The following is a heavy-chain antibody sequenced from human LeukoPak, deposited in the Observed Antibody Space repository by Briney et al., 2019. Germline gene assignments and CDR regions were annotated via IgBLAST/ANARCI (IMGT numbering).Heavy chain of an antibody. CDR1: GGSFSGYY. D-gene: IGHD3-3*01. Sequence: SETLSLTCAVYGGSFSGYYWSWIRQPPGKGLEWIGEINHSGSTYYNPSLKSRVTVSVDTSKNQFSLKLSSVTAADTAVYYCASRPYDFWSGRIDYWGQGTLVTVSS. V-gene: IGHV4-34*01. J-gene: IGHJ4*02. CDR3: ASRPYDFWSGRIDY. CDR2: INHSGST.